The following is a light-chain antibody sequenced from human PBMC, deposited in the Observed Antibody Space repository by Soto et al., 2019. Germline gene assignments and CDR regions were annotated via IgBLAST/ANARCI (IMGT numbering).Light chain of an antibody. V-gene: IGKV2-28*01. J-gene: IGKJ1*01. Sequence: DIVMTQSPLSLPVTPGEPASISCRSSQSLLHSNGYNYLDWYLQKPVQSPQLLIYLGSNRASGVPDRSSGSGSGTDFTLKISRVEAEDVGVYYCMQALQTSWTFGQGTKVDIK. CDR2: LGS. CDR1: QSLLHSNGYNY. CDR3: MQALQTSWT.